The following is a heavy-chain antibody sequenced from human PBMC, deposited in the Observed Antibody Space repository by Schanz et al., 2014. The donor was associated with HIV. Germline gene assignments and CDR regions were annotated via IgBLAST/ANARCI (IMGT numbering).Heavy chain of an antibody. Sequence: QVQLVQSGAEAKKPGASVMLSCKASGYSFTSYDINWVRQATGLGLEWMGWMNPNSGYTGYAQKFQGRVTRTRQSPTSTAYMELSGRPSGDTAVYYCGSDPPQNGYNSLDYWGQGTLVTVSS. CDR2: MNPNSGYT. CDR1: GYSFTSYD. CDR3: GSDPPQNGYNSLDY. J-gene: IGHJ4*02. D-gene: IGHD5-12*01. V-gene: IGHV1-8*01.